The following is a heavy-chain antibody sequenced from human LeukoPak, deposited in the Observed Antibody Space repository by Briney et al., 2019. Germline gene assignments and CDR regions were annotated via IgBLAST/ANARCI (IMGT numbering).Heavy chain of an antibody. J-gene: IGHJ5*02. CDR1: GGSISSYY. CDR2: IYYSGST. Sequence: SETLSLTCTVSGGSISSYYWSWIRQPPGKGLEWIGYIYYSGSTNYNPSLKSRVTISVGTSKNRFSLKLSSVTAADTAVYYCARTPYSGSYSWFDPWGQGTLVTVSS. D-gene: IGHD1-26*01. V-gene: IGHV4-59*01. CDR3: ARTPYSGSYSWFDP.